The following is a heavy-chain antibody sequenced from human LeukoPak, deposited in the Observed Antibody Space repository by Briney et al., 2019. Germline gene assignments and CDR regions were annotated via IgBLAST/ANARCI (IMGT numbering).Heavy chain of an antibody. V-gene: IGHV3-30*18. CDR3: AKDVYYYDSSSYDY. Sequence: GRSLRLSCAASGFTFSSYGMHWVRQAPGKGLEWVAVISYDGSNKYYADSVKGRFTISRDNSKNTLYLQMNSLRAEDTAVYYCAKDVYYYDSSSYDYWGQGTLVTV. CDR1: GFTFSSYG. CDR2: ISYDGSNK. D-gene: IGHD3-22*01. J-gene: IGHJ4*02.